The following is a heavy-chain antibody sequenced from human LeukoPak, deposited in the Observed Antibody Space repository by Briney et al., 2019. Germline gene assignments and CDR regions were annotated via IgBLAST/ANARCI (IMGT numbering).Heavy chain of an antibody. CDR1: GYTLTELS. CDR3: ARDGQQLTPTDYYYGMDV. CDR2: FDPEDGET. J-gene: IGHJ6*02. D-gene: IGHD6-13*01. Sequence: ASVKVSCKVSGYTLTELSMHWVRQAPGKGLEWMGAFDPEDGETVYSQKFQGRFTMTEDSSTDTAYMELSSLRSDDTAVYYCARDGQQLTPTDYYYGMDVWGQGTTVTVSS. V-gene: IGHV1-24*01.